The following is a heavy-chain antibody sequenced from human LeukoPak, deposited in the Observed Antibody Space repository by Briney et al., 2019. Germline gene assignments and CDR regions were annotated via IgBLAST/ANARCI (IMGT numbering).Heavy chain of an antibody. D-gene: IGHD3-10*01. CDR2: LHLDCGGT. J-gene: IGHJ4*02. V-gene: IGHV1-2*02. CDR3: ARVLSPYGLGSYSSFDY. Sequence: GASVKVSCKASGYTFTGHYMHWVRQAPGQGLEWMGYLHLDCGGTNHAQKFQGRLTMTRDTSIHTVYMELSRLTSDDTAVYVCARVLSPYGLGSYSSFDYGGEGTLVTVSS. CDR1: GYTFTGHY.